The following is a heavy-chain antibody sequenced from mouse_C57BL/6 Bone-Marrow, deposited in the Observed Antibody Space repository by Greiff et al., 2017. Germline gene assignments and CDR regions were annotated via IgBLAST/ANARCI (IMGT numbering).Heavy chain of an antibody. CDR3: ARHYYGSSIYCYFDV. Sequence: QVQLQQSDAELVKPGASVKISCKVSGYTFTDHTIHWMKQRPEQGLEWIGYIYPRDGSTKYNEKFKGKATLTADKSSSTAYMQLNSLTSEDSAVYFGARHYYGSSIYCYFDVWGTGTTVTVSS. V-gene: IGHV1-78*01. D-gene: IGHD1-1*01. CDR2: IYPRDGST. J-gene: IGHJ1*03. CDR1: GYTFTDHT.